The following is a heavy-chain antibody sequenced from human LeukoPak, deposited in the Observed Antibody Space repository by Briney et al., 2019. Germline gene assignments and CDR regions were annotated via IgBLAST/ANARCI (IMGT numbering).Heavy chain of an antibody. J-gene: IGHJ5*02. CDR1: GYTFTGYY. Sequence: ASVKVSCKASGYTFTGYYMHWVRQAPGQGLEWMGWINPNSGGTNYAQKFQGRVTMTRDTSISTAYMELSRLRSDDTAVYYCARVTMVRGVVGRWFDPWGQGTLVTVSS. D-gene: IGHD3-10*01. V-gene: IGHV1-2*02. CDR3: ARVTMVRGVVGRWFDP. CDR2: INPNSGGT.